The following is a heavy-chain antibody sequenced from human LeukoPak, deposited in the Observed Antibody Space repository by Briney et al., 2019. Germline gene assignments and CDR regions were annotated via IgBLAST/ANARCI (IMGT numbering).Heavy chain of an antibody. V-gene: IGHV3-30*18. CDR3: AKDLGYYDSSGYYHYYGMDV. CDR1: GFTFSSYG. CDR2: ISYDGSNK. D-gene: IGHD3-22*01. Sequence: GGSLRLSCAASGFTFSSYGMHWVRQAPGKGLEWVVVISYDGSNKYYADSVKGRFTISRDNSKNTLYLQMNSLRAEDTAVYYCAKDLGYYDSSGYYHYYGMDVWGQGTTVTVSS. J-gene: IGHJ6*02.